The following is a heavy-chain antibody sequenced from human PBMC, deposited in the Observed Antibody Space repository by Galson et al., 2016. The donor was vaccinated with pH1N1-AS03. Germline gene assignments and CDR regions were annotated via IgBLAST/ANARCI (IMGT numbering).Heavy chain of an antibody. Sequence: SETLSLTCAVSGYYISNGYYWGWIRQPPGKGLEWIGSIHYSGRTYYGPSLKSRVTMSVDTSKNQFSLNLSSVTAEDTAVYYCARLFGQTRAPARDVRGYWGQGTLVTVSS. D-gene: IGHD3-10*02. CDR1: GYYISNGYY. V-gene: IGHV4-38-2*01. CDR3: ARLFGQTRAPARDVRGY. J-gene: IGHJ4*02. CDR2: IHYSGRT.